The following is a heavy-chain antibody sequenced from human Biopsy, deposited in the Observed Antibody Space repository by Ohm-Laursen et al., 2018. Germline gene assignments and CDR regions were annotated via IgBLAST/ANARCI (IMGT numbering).Heavy chain of an antibody. V-gene: IGHV4-59*08. J-gene: IGHJ4*02. Sequence: GTLSLTCTVSSGTISSYYWSWIRQPPGKGLEWIGYIDYRGSTKYNPSLRSRVTMSIDTSRNQFSLKLSSVTAADTAVYYCATTTMDTSGWFGNYFDSWGQGTLVTVSA. CDR3: ATTTMDTSGWFGNYFDS. D-gene: IGHD6-19*01. CDR2: IDYRGST. CDR1: SGTISSYY.